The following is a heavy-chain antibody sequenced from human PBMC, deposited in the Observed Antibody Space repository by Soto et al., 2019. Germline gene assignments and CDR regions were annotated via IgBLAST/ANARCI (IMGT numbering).Heavy chain of an antibody. J-gene: IGHJ2*01. D-gene: IGHD3-3*01. CDR2: MNPNSGNT. CDR3: ARRMTWSLWCFDL. V-gene: IGHV1-8*01. CDR1: GYTFKDYD. Sequence: QVQLLQSGAEVKKPGTSVRVSCRASGYTFKDYDINWVRRAPGQGLEWMGWMNPNSGNTAYARKFHDRITMTRSASARTVFMELSSLTPEDTAVYYCARRMTWSLWCFDLWGSGTQVTVSS.